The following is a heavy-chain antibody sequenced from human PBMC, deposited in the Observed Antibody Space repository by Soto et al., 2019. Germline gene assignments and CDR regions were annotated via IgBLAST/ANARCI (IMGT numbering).Heavy chain of an antibody. CDR3: AKDKVPDGAWDFDY. CDR1: GCTIGHLT. V-gene: IGHV3-23*01. Sequence: WLPQRHPNGASGCTIGHLTVPWIRQDPGKGLEWVSGINGGDGPTYYAKSVKGRFTISRDNSQNTLYLQMNNLRAEDTAIYYCAKDKVPDGAWDFDYWGQGTLVTVSS. J-gene: IGHJ4*02. CDR2: INGGDGPT. D-gene: IGHD2-2*01.